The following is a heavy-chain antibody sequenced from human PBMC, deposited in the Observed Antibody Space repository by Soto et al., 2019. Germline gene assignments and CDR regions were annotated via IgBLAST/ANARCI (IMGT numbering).Heavy chain of an antibody. D-gene: IGHD3-22*01. CDR1: GGTFSSYA. CDR2: IIPIFGTA. Sequence: ASVKVSCKASGGTFSSYAISWVRQAPGQGLEWMGGIIPIFGTANYAQKFQGRVTITADESTSTAYMELSSLRSEDTAVYYCARDPRSYITVVVPMAFDSWGQETMVTVSS. CDR3: ARDPRSYITVVVPMAFDS. J-gene: IGHJ3*02. V-gene: IGHV1-69*13.